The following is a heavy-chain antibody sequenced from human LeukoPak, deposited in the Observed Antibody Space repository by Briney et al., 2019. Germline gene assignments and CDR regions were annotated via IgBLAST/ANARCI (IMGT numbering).Heavy chain of an antibody. CDR1: GASFDNSYC. D-gene: IGHD5-24*01. Sequence: PSETLSLSCTVSGASFDNSYCWTWVRKPPGKRPEWIGTIYSSEFTYYNPSLGSRVAISADTSKNLFSLRLTSVTAADTAVYYCARGSDDYKLGNSWGQGTLVTVSS. V-gene: IGHV4-39*01. J-gene: IGHJ4*02. CDR3: ARGSDDYKLGNS. CDR2: IYSSEFT.